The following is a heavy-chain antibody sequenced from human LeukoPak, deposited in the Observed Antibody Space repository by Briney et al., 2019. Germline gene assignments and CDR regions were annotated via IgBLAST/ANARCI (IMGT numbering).Heavy chain of an antibody. J-gene: IGHJ6*03. V-gene: IGHV4-59*01. CDR2: IYYSGST. D-gene: IGHD3-9*01. CDR3: ARFRRNYDILTGYYTSYYMDV. Sequence: SETLSLTCTVSGGSISSYYWSWIRQPPGKGLERIGYIYYSGSTNYNPSLKSRVTISVDTSKNQFSLKLSSVTAADTAVYYCARFRRNYDILTGYYTSYYMDVWGKGTTVTVSS. CDR1: GGSISSYY.